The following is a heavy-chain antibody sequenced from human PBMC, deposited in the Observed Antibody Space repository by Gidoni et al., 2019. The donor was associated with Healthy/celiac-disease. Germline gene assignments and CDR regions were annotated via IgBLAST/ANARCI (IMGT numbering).Heavy chain of an antibody. CDR3: ARYCSSTSCFGFDS. V-gene: IGHV4-34*01. CDR1: GGSFSDYY. J-gene: IGHJ5*01. Sequence: QVQLQQWGAVLLTPSETLSLTCAVYGGSFSDYYWSWIRQPPGKWLEWFGEINHSASTNYNPSIKSRVTISVDTSKNQFSLKLSSVTAADTAVYYCARYCSSTSCFGFDSWGQGTLVTVSS. D-gene: IGHD2-2*01. CDR2: INHSAST.